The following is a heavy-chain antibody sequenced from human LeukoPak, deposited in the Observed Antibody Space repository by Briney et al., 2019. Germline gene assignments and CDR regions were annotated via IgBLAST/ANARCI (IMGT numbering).Heavy chain of an antibody. CDR1: GFTFLSYG. CDR3: AKGGLLWLGESLPLNYYYMDV. D-gene: IGHD3-10*01. CDR2: IRYDGSNK. V-gene: IGHV3-30*02. J-gene: IGHJ6*03. Sequence: GGSLRLSCAASGFTFLSYGMHWVRQAPGKGLEWVAFIRYDGSNKYYADSVKGRFTISRDNSKNTLSLQMHSLRAEDTAVYYCAKGGLLWLGESLPLNYYYMDVWGKGTPVTISS.